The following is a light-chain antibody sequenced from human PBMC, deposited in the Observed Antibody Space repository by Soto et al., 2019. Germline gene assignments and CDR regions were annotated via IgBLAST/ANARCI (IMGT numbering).Light chain of an antibody. V-gene: IGKV2-28*01. J-gene: IGKJ1*01. CDR1: QSLLHSNGYNY. Sequence: DIVMIQSPLSLPVTPGEPASISCRSSQSLLHSNGYNYLHWYLQRPGQSPQLLIDLGSIRASGVPDRFSGSGSGTDFILKISRVEAEDVGVYYCMQATRTRTFGQGTKVEIK. CDR3: MQATRTRT. CDR2: LGS.